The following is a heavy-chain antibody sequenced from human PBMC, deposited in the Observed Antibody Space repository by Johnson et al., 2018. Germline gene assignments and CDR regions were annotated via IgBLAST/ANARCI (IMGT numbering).Heavy chain of an antibody. D-gene: IGHD3-22*01. V-gene: IGHV4-39*07. CDR3: ARDLLNYYDSLGYYQDWYFDL. CDR2: IYYSGNT. Sequence: QVQLQESGPGLVKPSETLSLNCTVSGDSISSSKYYWGWIRQPPGKGLEWLGNIYYSGNTYYNPSLKSRIPMSVEPSKNQFSLRPSSVTAADTAVYYCARDLLNYYDSLGYYQDWYFDLWGRGTLVTVSS. J-gene: IGHJ2*01. CDR1: GDSISSSKYY.